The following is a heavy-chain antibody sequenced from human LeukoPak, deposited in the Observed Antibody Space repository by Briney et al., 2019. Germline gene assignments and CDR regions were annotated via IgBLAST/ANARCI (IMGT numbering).Heavy chain of an antibody. CDR2: ISGSGGST. J-gene: IGHJ4*02. D-gene: IGHD6-19*01. V-gene: IGHV3-23*01. CDR3: AKDHLPGIVVADRDY. CDR1: GFTFSRYG. Sequence: GGSLRLSCAASGFTFSRYGMSWARQAPGKGLEWVSAISGSGGSTYYADSVKGRFTISRDNSKNTLYLQINSLRAEDTAVYYCAKDHLPGIVVADRDYWGQGTLVTVSS.